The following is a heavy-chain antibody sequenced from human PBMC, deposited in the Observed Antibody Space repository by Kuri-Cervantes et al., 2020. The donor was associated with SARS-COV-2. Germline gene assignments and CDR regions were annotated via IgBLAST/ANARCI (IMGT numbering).Heavy chain of an antibody. Sequence: GESLKISCAASGFTFSSYSMNWVRQAPGKGLEWVSYISSSSSTIYYADSVKGRFTISRDNAKNSLYLQMNSLGAEDTAVYYCAGQSTYDYVWGSYRLGYWGQGTLVTVSS. D-gene: IGHD3-16*02. CDR1: GFTFSSYS. J-gene: IGHJ4*02. CDR2: ISSSSSTI. V-gene: IGHV3-48*01. CDR3: AGQSTYDYVWGSYRLGY.